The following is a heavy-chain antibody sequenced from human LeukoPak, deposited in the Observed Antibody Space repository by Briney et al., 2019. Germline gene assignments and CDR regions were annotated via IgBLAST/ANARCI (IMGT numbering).Heavy chain of an antibody. Sequence: GASVKVSCKASGYTFTGYYMHWVRQAPGQGLEWMGWINPNSGGKDFARKFQGRVTMTRDTSISTAYMELSRLRSDDTAVYYCARETVGATTGYYFDYWGQGTLVTVSS. CDR2: INPNSGGK. CDR3: ARETVGATTGYYFDY. CDR1: GYTFTGYY. J-gene: IGHJ4*02. D-gene: IGHD1-26*01. V-gene: IGHV1-2*02.